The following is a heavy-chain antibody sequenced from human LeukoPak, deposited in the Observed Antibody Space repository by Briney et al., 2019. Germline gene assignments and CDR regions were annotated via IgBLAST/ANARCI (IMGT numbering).Heavy chain of an antibody. J-gene: IGHJ4*02. Sequence: GGSLRLSCAASGFTFSSYEMNWVRQAPGKGLEWVSYISSSGSTISYADSVKGRFTISRDNAKNSLYLQMNSLRAEDTAVYYCARTPVKIGVVVAAHPFDYWGQGTLVTVSS. CDR3: ARTPVKIGVVVAAHPFDY. CDR1: GFTFSSYE. V-gene: IGHV3-48*03. CDR2: ISSSGSTI. D-gene: IGHD2-15*01.